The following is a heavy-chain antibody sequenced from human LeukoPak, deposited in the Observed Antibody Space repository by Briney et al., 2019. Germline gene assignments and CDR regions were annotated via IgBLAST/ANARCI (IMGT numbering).Heavy chain of an antibody. CDR3: AKVARTFYAFDI. Sequence: GGSLRLSCAASGFTFSSYSMNWVRQAPGKGLEWVSVIYGDGRIHYADSVKGRFTISRDNSKNTLYLQMNSLRAEDTAVYYCAKVARTFYAFDIWGQGTMVTVSS. CDR1: GFTFSSYS. V-gene: IGHV3-53*01. CDR2: IYGDGRI. J-gene: IGHJ3*02. D-gene: IGHD3-16*01.